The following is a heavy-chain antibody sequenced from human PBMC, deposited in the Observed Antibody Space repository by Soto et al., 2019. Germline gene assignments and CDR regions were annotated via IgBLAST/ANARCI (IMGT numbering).Heavy chain of an antibody. CDR2: IYYSGST. V-gene: IGHV4-39*01. J-gene: IGHJ5*02. D-gene: IGHD1-26*01. CDR1: GGSISSSSYY. Sequence: SETLSLTCTVSGGSISSSSYYWGWIRQPPGKGLEWIGSIYYSGSTYYNPSLKSRVTISVDTSKNQFSLKLSSVTAADTAVYYCARHWLVEAPGWRSSWFDPWGQGTLVTVSS. CDR3: ARHWLVEAPGWRSSWFDP.